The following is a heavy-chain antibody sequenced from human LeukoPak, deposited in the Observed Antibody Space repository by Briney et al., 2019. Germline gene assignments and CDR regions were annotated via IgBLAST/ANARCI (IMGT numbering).Heavy chain of an antibody. Sequence: GGSLRLSCVASGFTYNSHAMSWVRQAPGKGLEWVSVISGSSGSTYYADSVKGRFTISRDNSKNTLYLQMNSLRAEDTAVYYCAKAGYCTSTSCPLDYWGQGTLVTVSS. CDR1: GFTYNSHA. CDR3: AKAGYCTSTSCPLDY. CDR2: ISGSSGST. D-gene: IGHD2-2*03. V-gene: IGHV3-23*01. J-gene: IGHJ4*02.